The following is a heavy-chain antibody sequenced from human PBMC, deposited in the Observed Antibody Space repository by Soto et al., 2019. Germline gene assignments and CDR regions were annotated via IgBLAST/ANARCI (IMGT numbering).Heavy chain of an antibody. Sequence: SETLSLTCAFFGGSITSSNGWSGVGQPPGKGLEWIGFMSYSGSTSYNASLKSRVTISVDTSKSQFSLNLSFVTAADTAVYYCAEWGGGYNLDYWGQGTLVTVS. CDR2: MSYSGST. V-gene: IGHV4-4*02. D-gene: IGHD5-12*01. J-gene: IGHJ4*02. CDR1: GGSITSSNG. CDR3: AEWGGGYNLDY.